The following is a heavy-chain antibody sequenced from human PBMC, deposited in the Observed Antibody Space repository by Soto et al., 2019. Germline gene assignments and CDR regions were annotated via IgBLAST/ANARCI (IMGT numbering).Heavy chain of an antibody. J-gene: IGHJ6*02. V-gene: IGHV4-34*01. CDR2: INYSGRT. CDR1: GGSFNDFS. D-gene: IGHD3-10*01. Sequence: PSEALSLTFAGYGGSFNDFSWSGMRQPPGPGLEYFGEINYSGRTNYKSSLKSRAAISADRSKNQFSLRLNSVTAADTAVYYCARLIENTDEMAVVRAWGYYYFGLDVWGQGTTVS. CDR3: ARLIENTDEMAVVRAWGYYYFGLDV.